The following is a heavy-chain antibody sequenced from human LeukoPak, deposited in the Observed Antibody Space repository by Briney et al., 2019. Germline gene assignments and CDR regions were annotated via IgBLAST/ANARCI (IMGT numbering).Heavy chain of an antibody. CDR2: INHSGST. CDR1: GGSLSGYS. V-gene: IGHV4-34*01. D-gene: IGHD6-19*01. J-gene: IGHJ4*02. CDR3: AREGRSVLGSSGWYRDFDY. Sequence: SETLSLTCAVYGGSLSGYSWSWIRQPPGKGLEWIGEINHSGSTNYNPSLKSRVTISVDTSKNQFSLKLSSVTAADTAVYYCAREGRSVLGSSGWYRDFDYWGQGTLVTVSS.